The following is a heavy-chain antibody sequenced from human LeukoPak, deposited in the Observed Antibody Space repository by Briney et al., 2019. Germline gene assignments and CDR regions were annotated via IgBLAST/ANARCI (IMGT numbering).Heavy chain of an antibody. J-gene: IGHJ4*02. CDR2: ISGSGGST. CDR1: GFTFSTYA. Sequence: GGSLRLSCAASGFTFSTYAMSWVRQAPGKGLEWVSAISGSGGSTNYADSVKGRFTISRDNSKNTLYLQMNSLRAEDTAVYYCAKDGFDYYDSSGYYYFNYWGQGTLVTVSS. V-gene: IGHV3-23*01. D-gene: IGHD3-22*01. CDR3: AKDGFDYYDSSGYYYFNY.